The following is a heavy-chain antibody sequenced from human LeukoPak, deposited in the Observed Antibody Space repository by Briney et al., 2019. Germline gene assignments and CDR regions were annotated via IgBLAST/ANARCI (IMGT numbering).Heavy chain of an antibody. Sequence: GGSLRLSCAASGFTFSSYAMSWVRQAPGKGLEWVSGILGSGTTTYYADSVRGRFTISRDNSKNTLYLQMNSLRAEDTAVYYCAREFGYYGSGSQPIYYFDYWGQGTLVTVSS. CDR2: ILGSGTTT. CDR1: GFTFSSYA. D-gene: IGHD3-10*01. J-gene: IGHJ4*02. CDR3: AREFGYYGSGSQPIYYFDY. V-gene: IGHV3-23*01.